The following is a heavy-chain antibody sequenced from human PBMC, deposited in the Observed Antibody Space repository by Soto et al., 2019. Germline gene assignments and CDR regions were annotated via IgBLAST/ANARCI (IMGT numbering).Heavy chain of an antibody. CDR1: GFMFSDHA. Sequence: SLRLSCVVSGFMFSDHAMNWVRQAPGKGPEWISRIDESGGTTSYADSVKGRLTISRDNTRDSLYLHMSNLRAEDTAIYYCARDRSLNFAVPPYGMDVWGPGTKVTVSS. CDR3: ARDRSLNFAVPPYGMDV. J-gene: IGHJ6*02. V-gene: IGHV3-48*03. CDR2: IDESGGTT. D-gene: IGHD3-3*01.